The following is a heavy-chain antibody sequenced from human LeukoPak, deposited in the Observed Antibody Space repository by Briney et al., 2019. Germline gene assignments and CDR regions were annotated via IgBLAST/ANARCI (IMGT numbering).Heavy chain of an antibody. CDR2: ISENSGSI. CDR1: GFTFDDYA. V-gene: IGHV3-9*01. Sequence: GGSLRLSCAASGFTFDDYAMHWVRQAPGKGLMWVCDISENSGSIGYADSVKGRFTTSRDNAKNSLYLHMNSLRAEDTAVYYCARDYGGSSPFDYWGQGTLVTVSS. CDR3: ARDYGGSSPFDY. D-gene: IGHD4-23*01. J-gene: IGHJ4*02.